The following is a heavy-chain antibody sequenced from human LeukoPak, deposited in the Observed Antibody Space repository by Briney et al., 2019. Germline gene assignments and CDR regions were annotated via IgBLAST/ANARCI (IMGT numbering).Heavy chain of an antibody. CDR2: INPNSGDT. CDR3: ARAPSTYSSSWSTWFDP. V-gene: IGHV1-2*02. D-gene: IGHD6-13*01. Sequence: ASVKFTCKAAGYTFTGCYIHLVRQAPVQGLEWMGWINPNSGDTNYAQKFQGRVTVTRHTSISTAYIELTRLRSDDTAVYYCARAPSTYSSSWSTWFDPWGQGTLVTVSS. CDR1: GYTFTGCY. J-gene: IGHJ5*02.